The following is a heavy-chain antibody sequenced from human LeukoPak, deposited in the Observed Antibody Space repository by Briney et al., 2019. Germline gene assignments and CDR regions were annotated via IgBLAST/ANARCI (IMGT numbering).Heavy chain of an antibody. Sequence: PGGSLRLSCAASGFTFSGYAMSWVRQAPGKGLEWVSAISGSGGSTYYADSVKGRFTISRDNSKNTLYLQMNSLRAEDAAVYYCAKGLVGVVVTEAYFDYWGQGTLVTVSS. CDR3: AKGLVGVVVTEAYFDY. J-gene: IGHJ4*02. D-gene: IGHD2-21*02. CDR2: ISGSGGST. CDR1: GFTFSGYA. V-gene: IGHV3-23*01.